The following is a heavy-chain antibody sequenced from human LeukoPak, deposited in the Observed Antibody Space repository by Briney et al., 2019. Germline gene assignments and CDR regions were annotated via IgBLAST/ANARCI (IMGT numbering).Heavy chain of an antibody. CDR2: INPNSGGT. J-gene: IGHJ4*02. CDR1: GYTFTGYY. D-gene: IGHD1-26*01. Sequence: ASVKVSCKASGYTFTGYYMHWVRQAPGQGLEWMGRINPNSGGTNYAQKFQGRVTMTRDTSISTAYMELSRLRSDDTAVYYCARGGGGGWELLHGFDYWGQGTLVTVSS. CDR3: ARGGGGGWELLHGFDY. V-gene: IGHV1-2*06.